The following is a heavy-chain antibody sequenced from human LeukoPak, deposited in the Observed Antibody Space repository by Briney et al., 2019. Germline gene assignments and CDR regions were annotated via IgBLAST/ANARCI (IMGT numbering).Heavy chain of an antibody. CDR1: GFTFSSYE. CDR2: LKSNRDGGTT. D-gene: IGHD2-2*01. Sequence: GGSLRLSCAASGFTFSSYEMNWVRQAPGKGLEWVGRLKSNRDGGTTDYAAPVEGRFSISRDDSRNTLFLQMDSLKTDDTAVYFCTTGPEPAAMVFDFWGQGTLVTVSS. V-gene: IGHV3-15*01. CDR3: TTGPEPAAMVFDF. J-gene: IGHJ4*02.